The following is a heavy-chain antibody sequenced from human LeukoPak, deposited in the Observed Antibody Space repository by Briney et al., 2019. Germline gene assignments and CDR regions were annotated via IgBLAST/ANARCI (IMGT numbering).Heavy chain of an antibody. Sequence: PGGSLRLSCAASGFTFSSYSMTWVRQAPGQGLEWVLSISGSGGSTYHADSVKGRFTISRDISKNTLYLQMNSLRAEDTAAYYCAKSRASSGVAPAGYDYWGQGTLVTVSS. CDR3: AKSRASSGVAPAGYDY. J-gene: IGHJ4*02. V-gene: IGHV3-23*01. CDR2: ISGSGGST. D-gene: IGHD6-13*01. CDR1: GFTFSSYS.